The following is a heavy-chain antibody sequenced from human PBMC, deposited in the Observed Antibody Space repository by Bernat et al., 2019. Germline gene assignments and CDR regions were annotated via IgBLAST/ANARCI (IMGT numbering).Heavy chain of an antibody. CDR3: ARGPGWGALDL. J-gene: IGHJ3*01. Sequence: EVQLVQSGAALVQPGGSLRLSCAASGFTFLSHCMCWLRQAPGKGLEWVATIKSDGSAKYYVDSVKGRFTISRDNVNNSLYLQMNSLRADVTAVYYCARGPGWGALDLWGQGTMVTVSS. D-gene: IGHD3-16*01. CDR1: GFTFLSHC. V-gene: IGHV3-7*03. CDR2: IKSDGSAK.